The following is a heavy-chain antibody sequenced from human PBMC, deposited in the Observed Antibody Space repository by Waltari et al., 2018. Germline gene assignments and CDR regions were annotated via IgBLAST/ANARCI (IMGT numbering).Heavy chain of an antibody. V-gene: IGHV3-23*01. D-gene: IGHD3-22*01. CDR3: TKDQNSASYTADY. J-gene: IGHJ4*02. Sequence: EVQLLESGGGLVQPGGSLRLSCAASGFTFSSYGMNWVRQAPGKGLEWVSTITVNGSRTYYADSVNGRFSISRDTSKNTLFLQMSSLRAEDTAVYYCTKDQNSASYTADYWGQGTLVTVSS. CDR1: GFTFSSYG. CDR2: ITVNGSRT.